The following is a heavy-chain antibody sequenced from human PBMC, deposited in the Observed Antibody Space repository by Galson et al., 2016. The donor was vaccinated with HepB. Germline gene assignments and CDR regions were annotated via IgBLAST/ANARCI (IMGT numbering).Heavy chain of an antibody. J-gene: IGHJ6*02. V-gene: IGHV3-21*01. CDR1: GFIFSSYD. CDR2: IGTSRSYT. Sequence: SLRLSCAASGFIFSSYDMSWVRQAPGKGLEWVSSIGTSRSYTFYGDSVKGRFTISRDNAKKALYLQMTSLRGEDTAVYYCARDRFVQAPIRPGRYGFDVWGPGTTVTVSS. CDR3: ARDRFVQAPIRPGRYGFDV. D-gene: IGHD1-1*01.